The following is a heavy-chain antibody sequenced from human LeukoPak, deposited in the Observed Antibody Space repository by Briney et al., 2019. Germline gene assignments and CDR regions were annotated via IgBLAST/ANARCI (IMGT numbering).Heavy chain of an antibody. CDR3: ERGNYYGMDV. CDR2: IYSGGST. V-gene: IGHV3-53*01. Sequence: GGSLRLSCAASGFTVSSNYMSWVRQAPGKGLEWVSVIYSGGSTYCADSVKGRFTISRDNAKNTLYLQMNSLRAEDTAVYYCERGNYYGMDVWGQGTTVTVSS. CDR1: GFTVSSNY. J-gene: IGHJ6*02.